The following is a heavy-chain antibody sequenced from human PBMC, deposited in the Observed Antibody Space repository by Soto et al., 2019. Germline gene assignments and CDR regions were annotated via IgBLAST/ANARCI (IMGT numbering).Heavy chain of an antibody. Sequence: SETLSLTCTVSGGSISSGGYYWSWIRQPPGKGLEWIGYIYYSGSTYYNPSLKSRVTISVDTSKNQFSLKLSSVTAADTAVYYCARGPFLSRYYYYYYGMDVWGQGTTVTVSS. CDR2: IYYSGST. J-gene: IGHJ6*02. D-gene: IGHD3-3*02. CDR3: ARGPFLSRYYYYYYGMDV. CDR1: GGSISSGGYY. V-gene: IGHV4-30-4*01.